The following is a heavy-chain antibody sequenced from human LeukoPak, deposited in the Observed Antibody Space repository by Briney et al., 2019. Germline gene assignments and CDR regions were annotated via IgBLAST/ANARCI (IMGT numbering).Heavy chain of an antibody. CDR2: ISAYNGNT. D-gene: IGHD3-3*01. Sequence: ASVKVSCKASGYTFTSYDISWVRQAPGQGLEWMGWISAYNGNTNYAQKLQGRVTMTTDTSTSTAYMELRSLRSDDTAVYYCARDKERATIFGVVILGIDYWGQGTLVTVSS. V-gene: IGHV1-18*01. CDR1: GYTFTSYD. CDR3: ARDKERATIFGVVILGIDY. J-gene: IGHJ4*02.